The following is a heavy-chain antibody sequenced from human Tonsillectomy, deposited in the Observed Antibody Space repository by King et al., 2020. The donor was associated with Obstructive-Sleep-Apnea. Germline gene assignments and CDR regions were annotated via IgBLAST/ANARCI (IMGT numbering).Heavy chain of an antibody. D-gene: IGHD3-22*01. CDR2: IYYSGST. V-gene: IGHV4-39*07. CDR1: GGSISSGSYY. J-gene: IGHJ5*02. Sequence: LQLQESGPGLVKPSETLSLTCTVSGGSISSGSYYWGWIRQPPGKGLEWIGSIYYSGSTYYNPSLKSRVTISVDTSKNQFSLKLSSVTAADTAVYYCARGGPDYYDSSPSLWFDPWGQGTLVTVSS. CDR3: ARGGPDYYDSSPSLWFDP.